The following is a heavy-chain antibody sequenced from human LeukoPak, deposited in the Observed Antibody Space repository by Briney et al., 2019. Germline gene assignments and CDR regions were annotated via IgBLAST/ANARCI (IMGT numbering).Heavy chain of an antibody. D-gene: IGHD6-6*01. Sequence: PSETLSLTCTVSGGSISSGGYYWSWIRQHPGKGLEWIGYIYYSGSTYYNPSLKSRVTISVDTSKNQFSLKLSSVTAADTAVYYCARELDLVRYFDYWGQGTLVTVSS. J-gene: IGHJ4*02. V-gene: IGHV4-31*03. CDR1: GGSISSGGYY. CDR3: ARELDLVRYFDY. CDR2: IYYSGST.